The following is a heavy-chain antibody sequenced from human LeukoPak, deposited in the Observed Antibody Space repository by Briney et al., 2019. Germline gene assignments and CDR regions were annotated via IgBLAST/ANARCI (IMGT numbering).Heavy chain of an antibody. V-gene: IGHV4-34*01. J-gene: IGHJ4*02. Sequence: PSETLSLTCAVYGGSFSGSYLSWIRQPPGKGLEWIGEINHSGSTNYNPSLKSRVTISVDTSKNQFSLKLSSVTAADTAVCYCANTGSSGYYYFDCWGQGTLVTVSS. D-gene: IGHD3-22*01. CDR2: INHSGST. CDR1: GGSFSGSY. CDR3: ANTGSSGYYYFDC.